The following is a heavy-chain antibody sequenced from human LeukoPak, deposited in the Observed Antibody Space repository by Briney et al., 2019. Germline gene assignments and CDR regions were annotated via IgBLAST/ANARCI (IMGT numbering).Heavy chain of an antibody. D-gene: IGHD3-3*01. Sequence: ASVKVSCKASGYTFTSYGISWVRQAPGQGLEWMGWISAYNGNTNYAQKLQGRVTMTTDTSTSTAYMELRSLRSDDTAVYYCARYSKFDFWSGYLFPEKYYYYYMDVWGKGTTVTVSS. J-gene: IGHJ6*03. V-gene: IGHV1-18*01. CDR2: ISAYNGNT. CDR1: GYTFTSYG. CDR3: ARYSKFDFWSGYLFPEKYYYYYMDV.